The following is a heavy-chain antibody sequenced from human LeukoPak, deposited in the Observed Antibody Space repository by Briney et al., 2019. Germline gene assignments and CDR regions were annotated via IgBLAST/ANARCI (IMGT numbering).Heavy chain of an antibody. CDR3: APEKWGEALDI. D-gene: IGHD3-16*01. Sequence: PGRSLSLSCVATAITISTYGMHWVRQAPAKGLEWVAVVSYDGTKKYYADSVKGRFTISRDNSKNTLYLQMNSLRSEDTAVYYCAPEKWGEALDIWGQGTMVTVSS. V-gene: IGHV3-30*03. CDR2: VSYDGTKK. CDR1: AITISTYG. J-gene: IGHJ3*02.